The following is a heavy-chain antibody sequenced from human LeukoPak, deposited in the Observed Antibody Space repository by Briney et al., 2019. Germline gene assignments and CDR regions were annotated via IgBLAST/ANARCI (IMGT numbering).Heavy chain of an antibody. CDR1: GGSISSYY. CDR2: IYYSGST. Sequence: SETLSLTCTVSGGSISSYYWSWIRQPPGKGLEWIGYIYYSGSTNYNPSLKSRVTISVDTSKNQFSLKLSSVTAADTAVYYCARVNLDDGMFDYWGQGTLVTVSS. CDR3: ARVNLDDGMFDY. D-gene: IGHD3-3*01. J-gene: IGHJ4*02. V-gene: IGHV4-59*01.